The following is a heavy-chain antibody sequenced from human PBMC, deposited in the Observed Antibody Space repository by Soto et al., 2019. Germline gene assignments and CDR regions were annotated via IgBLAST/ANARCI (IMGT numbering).Heavy chain of an antibody. J-gene: IGHJ6*03. CDR1: GGSFSGYY. V-gene: IGHV4-34*01. D-gene: IGHD2-2*01. Sequence: SETLSLTCAVYGGSFSGYYWSWIRQPPGKGLEWIGEINHSGSTNYNPSLKSRVTISVDTSKNQFSLKLSSVTAADTAVYYCASTYCSSTSCHPLYYYYMDVWGKGTTVTVSS. CDR2: INHSGST. CDR3: ASTYCSSTSCHPLYYYYMDV.